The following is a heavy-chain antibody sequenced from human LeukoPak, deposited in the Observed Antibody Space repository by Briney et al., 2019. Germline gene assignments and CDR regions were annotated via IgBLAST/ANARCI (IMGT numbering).Heavy chain of an antibody. CDR3: ARQAAANSIDY. D-gene: IGHD2-2*01. CDR2: INYSGST. Sequence: SETLALTCTDSGGSISNYYWSWIRQPPGKGLEWIGYINYSGSTTYNPSLKSRVTISVDTSKNQFSLKLTSATAADTAVYYCARQAAANSIDYWGQGTVVTVSS. J-gene: IGHJ4*02. CDR1: GGSISNYY. V-gene: IGHV4-59*08.